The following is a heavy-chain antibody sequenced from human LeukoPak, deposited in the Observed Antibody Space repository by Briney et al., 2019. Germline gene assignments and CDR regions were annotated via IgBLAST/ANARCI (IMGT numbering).Heavy chain of an antibody. J-gene: IGHJ5*01. CDR1: GYTFTGYY. CDR2: INTNSGST. CDR3: ARQADNNWFDS. D-gene: IGHD2-15*01. Sequence: GASVTVSCKASGYTFTGYYMHWVRQAPGQTLECMGWINTNSGSTKYAQKIQGRVTMTRDTSISTAYLDLSRLRSDDSAEFYCARQADNNWFDSWGQGTLVTVSS. V-gene: IGHV1-2*02.